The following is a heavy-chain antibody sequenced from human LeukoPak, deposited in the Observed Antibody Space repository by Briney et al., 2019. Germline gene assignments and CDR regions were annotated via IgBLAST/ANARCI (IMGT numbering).Heavy chain of an antibody. Sequence: PGGSLRLPCAASGFTFSSYGMHWVRQAPGKGLEWVAVISYDGSNKYYADSVKGRFTISRDNSKNTLYLQMNSLRAEDTAVYYCARSLYCSGGSCYYYYYGMDVWGQGTTVTVSS. V-gene: IGHV3-30*03. J-gene: IGHJ6*02. CDR2: ISYDGSNK. CDR1: GFTFSSYG. D-gene: IGHD2-15*01. CDR3: ARSLYCSGGSCYYYYYGMDV.